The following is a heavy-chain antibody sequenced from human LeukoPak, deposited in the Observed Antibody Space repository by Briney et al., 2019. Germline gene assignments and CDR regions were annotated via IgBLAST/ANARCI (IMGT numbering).Heavy chain of an antibody. J-gene: IGHJ4*02. Sequence: PGGSLRLSCAASGFTFSSYSMTWVRQAPGKGLEWVSSISSSSSYIYYADSVKGRFTISRDNAKNSLYLQMNSLRAEDTALYHCARGGYYYGSGSYHPPRELDYWGQGTLVTVSS. D-gene: IGHD3-10*01. CDR2: ISSSSSYI. V-gene: IGHV3-21*04. CDR3: ARGGYYYGSGSYHPPRELDY. CDR1: GFTFSSYS.